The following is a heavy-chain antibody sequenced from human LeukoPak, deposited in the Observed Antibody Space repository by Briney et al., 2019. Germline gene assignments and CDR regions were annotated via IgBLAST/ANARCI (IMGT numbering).Heavy chain of an antibody. D-gene: IGHD1-1*01. CDR1: GYTFHSYG. CDR2: ISAYNANT. J-gene: IGHJ3*02. Sequence: ASVKVSCKASGYTFHSYGISWVRQAPGQGLEWMGWISAYNANTNYAQKLQGRVTMTTDTSTSTAHMELRGLRSDDTAVYYCARFTSLDVYAFDIWGQGTMVTVSA. CDR3: ARFTSLDVYAFDI. V-gene: IGHV1-18*01.